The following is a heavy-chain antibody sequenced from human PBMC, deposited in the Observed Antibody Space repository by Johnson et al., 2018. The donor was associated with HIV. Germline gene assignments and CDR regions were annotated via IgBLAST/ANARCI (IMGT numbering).Heavy chain of an antibody. CDR2: ISYDGSNK. J-gene: IGHJ3*02. CDR3: ATFDAFDI. Sequence: QVQLVESGGGLAKPAWSPRLSCAASQFTFSSYAMHWVRQAPGKGLEWVAVISYDGSNKYYADSVKGRFTISRDNSKNTLYLQMNSLRAEDTAVYYCATFDAFDIWGQGTMVTVSS. CDR1: QFTFSSYA. V-gene: IGHV3-30-3*01.